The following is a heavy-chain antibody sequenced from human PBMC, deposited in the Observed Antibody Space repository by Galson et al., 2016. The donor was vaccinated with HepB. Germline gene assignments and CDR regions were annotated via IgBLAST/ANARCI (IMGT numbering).Heavy chain of an antibody. V-gene: IGHV3-30-3*01. J-gene: IGHJ4*02. Sequence: SLRLSCAASEFSFSDYAMHWVRQSPGKGLEWVAGLSYDGSDKHYADSVKGRFIISRDNSKNTLSLQMNSLRAEDTAVYYCARDRGWRYNWNDYILDYWGQGTLVTVSS. CDR3: ARDRGWRYNWNDYILDY. CDR1: EFSFSDYA. CDR2: LSYDGSDK. D-gene: IGHD1-20*01.